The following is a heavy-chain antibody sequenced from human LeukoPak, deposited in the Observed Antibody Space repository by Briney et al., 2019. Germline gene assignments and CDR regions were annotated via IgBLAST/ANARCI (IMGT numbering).Heavy chain of an antibody. Sequence: SETLSLTCAVYGGSFSGYYWSWIRQPPAKGLEWIGEINHSGGTNYNPSLKSRVTISLDTSKNQLSLKLNSVTAADTAVYYCASSVGATSPFDYWGRGTLVTVSS. CDR1: GGSFSGYY. CDR2: INHSGGT. CDR3: ASSVGATSPFDY. V-gene: IGHV4-34*01. D-gene: IGHD1-26*01. J-gene: IGHJ4*02.